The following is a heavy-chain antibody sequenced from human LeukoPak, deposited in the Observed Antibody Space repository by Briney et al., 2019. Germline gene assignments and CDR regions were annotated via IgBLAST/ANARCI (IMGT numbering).Heavy chain of an antibody. Sequence: PGGSLRLSCAASGFTFSSYRMSWVRQAPGKGLEWVANIKQDGSEKYYVDSVKGRFTISRDNAKNSLYLQMNSLRAEDTAVYYCARGPTHIVVGNWFDPWGQGTLVTVSS. D-gene: IGHD2-2*01. J-gene: IGHJ5*02. CDR1: GFTFSSYR. CDR2: IKQDGSEK. V-gene: IGHV3-7*01. CDR3: ARGPTHIVVGNWFDP.